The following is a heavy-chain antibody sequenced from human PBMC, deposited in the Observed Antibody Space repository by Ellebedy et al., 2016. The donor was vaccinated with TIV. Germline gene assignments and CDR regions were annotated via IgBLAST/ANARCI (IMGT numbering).Heavy chain of an antibody. CDR2: INQVGSET. J-gene: IGHJ3*02. CDR3: ATDGSYGDYRSPTHAFVM. Sequence: GGSLRLSCAASGFSFRSYWMSWLRQAPGKGLEWVANINQVGSETYYVDSVKGRFTIARDNAKNSLFLQMSSLRVEDTAVYYCATDGSYGDYRSPTHAFVMWGQGTMVAVSS. V-gene: IGHV3-7*01. D-gene: IGHD4-17*01. CDR1: GFSFRSYW.